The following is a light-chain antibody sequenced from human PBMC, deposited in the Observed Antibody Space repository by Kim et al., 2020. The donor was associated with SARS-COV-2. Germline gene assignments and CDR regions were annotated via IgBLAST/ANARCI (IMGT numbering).Light chain of an antibody. CDR2: GKN. J-gene: IGLJ1*01. CDR1: SLRRFY. V-gene: IGLV3-19*01. Sequence: SSALTQDPAVSVALGQTVRITCQGDSLRRFYASWYQLKPGQAPVFVLYGKNNRPSGIPDRFSGSSSGNTASMTITGAQAEDEADYYCKSRDSSGNSYVFGTGTKVTVL. CDR3: KSRDSSGNSYV.